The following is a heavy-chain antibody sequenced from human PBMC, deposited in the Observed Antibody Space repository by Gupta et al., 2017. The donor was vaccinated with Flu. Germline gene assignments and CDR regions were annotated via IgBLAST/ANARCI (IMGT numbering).Heavy chain of an antibody. D-gene: IGHD3-10*01. CDR1: GFTFSSYA. J-gene: IGHJ5*02. V-gene: IGHV3-23*01. Sequence: EVQLLESGGGLVQPGGSLRLSCAASGFTFSSYAMSWVRQAPGKGLEWVSAISGSGGSTYYADSVKGRFTISRDNSKNTLYLQMNSRRAEDTAVYYCAKDGLGEYYSNWFDPWGQGTLVTVSS. CDR2: ISGSGGST. CDR3: AKDGLGEYYSNWFDP.